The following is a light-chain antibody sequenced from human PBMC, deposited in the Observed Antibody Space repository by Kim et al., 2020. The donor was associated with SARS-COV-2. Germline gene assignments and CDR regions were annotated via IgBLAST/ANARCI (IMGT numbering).Light chain of an antibody. Sequence: GQSIPPSRTGSRCDVGGYNGVSGYKRRPGKAPKRMIYDVSMRSSGVSIRFSGSKSGNTASLTISGLQAEDEADYYCSSITSSSTGVFGGGTQLTVL. J-gene: IGLJ2*01. V-gene: IGLV2-14*04. CDR1: RCDVGGYNG. CDR3: SSITSSSTGV. CDR2: DVS.